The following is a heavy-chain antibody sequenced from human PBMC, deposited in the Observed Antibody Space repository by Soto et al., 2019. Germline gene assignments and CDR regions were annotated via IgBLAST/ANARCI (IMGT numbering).Heavy chain of an antibody. Sequence: PGESLKISCKGSGYSFTSYWISWVRQMPGKGLEWMGRIDPSDSYTNYSPSFRGHVTISADKSISTAYLQWSSLKASDTAMYYCARRMGYSSSYYYYYYGMDVWGQGTTVTVSS. D-gene: IGHD6-13*01. J-gene: IGHJ6*02. CDR2: IDPSDSYT. CDR3: ARRMGYSSSYYYYYYGMDV. V-gene: IGHV5-10-1*01. CDR1: GYSFTSYW.